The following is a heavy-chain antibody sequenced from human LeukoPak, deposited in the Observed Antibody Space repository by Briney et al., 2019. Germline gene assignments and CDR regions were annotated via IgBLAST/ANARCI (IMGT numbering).Heavy chain of an antibody. J-gene: IGHJ6*02. D-gene: IGHD3-10*01. CDR3: ARDPLGMVRGGNYGMDV. Sequence: ASVKVSCKASGYTFTSYAMNWVRQAPGQGLEWMGWINTNTGNPMYAQGFTGRFVFSLDTSVSTAYLQISSLKAEDTAVYYCARDPLGMVRGGNYGMDVWGQGTTVTVSS. V-gene: IGHV7-4-1*02. CDR1: GYTFTSYA. CDR2: INTNTGNP.